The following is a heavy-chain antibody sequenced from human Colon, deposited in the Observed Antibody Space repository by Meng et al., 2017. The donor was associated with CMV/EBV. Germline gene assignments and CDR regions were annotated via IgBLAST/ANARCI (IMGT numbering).Heavy chain of an antibody. D-gene: IGHD3-3*01. Sequence: GESLKISCAASGFVFSNYWMHWVRQAPGKGLVWVSRTNSDGSKTTYADSVKGRFTISRDNAKNTLDLQMKSLRAEDTAIYYCVKLHYDFWSGSYFWGQGTLVTVSS. CDR3: VKLHYDFWSGSYF. CDR2: TNSDGSKT. CDR1: GFVFSNYW. J-gene: IGHJ4*02. V-gene: IGHV3-74*01.